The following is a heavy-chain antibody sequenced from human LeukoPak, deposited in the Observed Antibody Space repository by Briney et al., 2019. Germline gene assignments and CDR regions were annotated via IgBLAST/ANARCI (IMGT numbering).Heavy chain of an antibody. CDR3: ARVKCSSTSCYLGQSWFDP. D-gene: IGHD2-2*01. CDR1: GYTFTGYY. V-gene: IGHV1-2*02. CDR2: INPNSGGT. Sequence: GASVKVSCKASGYTFTGYYMHWVRQAPGQGLEWMGWINPNSGGTNYAQKFQGRVTMTRDTSISTAYMELSRLRSDDTAVYYCARVKCSSTSCYLGQSWFDPWGQGTLVTVSS. J-gene: IGHJ5*02.